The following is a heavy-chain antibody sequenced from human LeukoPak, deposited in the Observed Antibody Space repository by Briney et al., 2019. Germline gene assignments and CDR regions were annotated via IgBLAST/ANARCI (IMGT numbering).Heavy chain of an antibody. V-gene: IGHV4-59*11. D-gene: IGHD2/OR15-2a*01. J-gene: IGHJ5*02. CDR1: GGSISSHY. CDR2: VHYSGGT. Sequence: PSETLSLTCTVSGGSISSHYWSWIRQPPGKGLEWIGEVHYSGGTKYNPSLESRVSISVDTSKNQFSLRLTSMTTADTAVYYCARSSEYYFGPWGQGTLVTVSS. CDR3: ARSSEYYFGP.